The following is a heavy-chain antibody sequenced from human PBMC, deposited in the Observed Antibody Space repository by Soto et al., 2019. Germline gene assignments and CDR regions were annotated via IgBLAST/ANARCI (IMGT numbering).Heavy chain of an antibody. Sequence: SQTLSLTCTVNGGSLTGYYWSWIRQPPGKGLEWIGEVKDGGSTNYSPSLRGRVSISADTSKNHFSLRLNSVTTADTAVYFCARGQEGIVATHWDQGALVTVSS. D-gene: IGHD5-12*01. CDR3: ARGQEGIVATH. CDR2: VKDGGST. CDR1: GGSLTGYY. J-gene: IGHJ4*02. V-gene: IGHV4-34*01.